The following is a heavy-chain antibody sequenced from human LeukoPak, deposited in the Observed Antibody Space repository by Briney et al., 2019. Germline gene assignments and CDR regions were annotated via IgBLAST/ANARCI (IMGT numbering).Heavy chain of an antibody. CDR3: ARGGSYYEAYFDY. Sequence: PSETLSLTCTVSGYSISSGYYWGWIRQPLGKGLEWIGSIYYSGSTYYNPSLKSRVTISVDTSKNQFSLKLSSVTAADTAVYYCARGGSYYEAYFDYWGQGTLVTVSS. V-gene: IGHV4-38-2*02. CDR1: GYSISSGYY. CDR2: IYYSGST. J-gene: IGHJ4*02. D-gene: IGHD1-26*01.